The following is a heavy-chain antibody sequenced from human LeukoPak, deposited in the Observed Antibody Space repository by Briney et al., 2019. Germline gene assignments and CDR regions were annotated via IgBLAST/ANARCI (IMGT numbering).Heavy chain of an antibody. J-gene: IGHJ4*02. CDR2: IYSTGIT. CDR1: GASLSSSDYY. Sequence: PSETLSLTCTVSGASLSSSDYYWGYIRQPPGKGLEWIGSIYSTGITYFNPSLKGRLTMSADTSKNQFSLKLSSVTAADTAIYYCARGSAGFDSWGQGTLFTVSS. CDR3: ARGSAGFDS. V-gene: IGHV4-39*07.